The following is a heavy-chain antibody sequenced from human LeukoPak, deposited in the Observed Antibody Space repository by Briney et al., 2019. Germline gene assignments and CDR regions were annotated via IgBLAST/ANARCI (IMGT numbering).Heavy chain of an antibody. CDR2: INPNSGGT. Sequence: ASVKVSCKASGYTFTGYYMHWVRQAPGQGLEWMGWINPNSGGTNYAQKFQGRVTMTRDMSISTAYMELSRLRSDDTAVYYCASGEVGYNIPFDYWGQGTLVTVSS. CDR3: ASGEVGYNIPFDY. J-gene: IGHJ4*02. CDR1: GYTFTGYY. D-gene: IGHD1-1*01. V-gene: IGHV1-2*02.